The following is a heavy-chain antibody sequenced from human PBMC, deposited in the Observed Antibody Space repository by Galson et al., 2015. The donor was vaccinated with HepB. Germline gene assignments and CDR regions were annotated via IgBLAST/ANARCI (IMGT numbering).Heavy chain of an antibody. Sequence: CAISGDSVSSNRPAWNWIRQSPSRGREGLGRTYYRSRWYNDCAVSVKTRIIFESDSSKNQFSLQLNSVAPEDTALYFCARGSVLEAFDVWGQGTMVIVSS. CDR3: ARGSVLEAFDV. D-gene: IGHD1-1*01. CDR1: GDSVSSNRPA. V-gene: IGHV6-1*01. CDR2: TYYRSRWYN. J-gene: IGHJ3*01.